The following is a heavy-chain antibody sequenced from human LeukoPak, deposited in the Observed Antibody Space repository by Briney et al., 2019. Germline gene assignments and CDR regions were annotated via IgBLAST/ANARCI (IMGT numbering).Heavy chain of an antibody. V-gene: IGHV4-59*01. CDR2: IYYSGST. CDR3: ARGRPGSSVTYFDY. D-gene: IGHD1-26*01. CDR1: GGSISSDY. Sequence: SESLSLTCTVSGGSISSDYWSWIRQPPGKGLEWIGYIYYSGSTNYNPSLKSRVTISVDTCKNQFSLKLSSVTAADTAVYYCARGRPGSSVTYFDYWGQGTLVTVSS. J-gene: IGHJ4*02.